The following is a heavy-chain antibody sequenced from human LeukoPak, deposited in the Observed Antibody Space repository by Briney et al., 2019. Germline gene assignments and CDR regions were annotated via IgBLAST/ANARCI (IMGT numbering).Heavy chain of an antibody. V-gene: IGHV1-18*01. Sequence: ASVKVSCKASGYTFTSYGISWVRQAPGQGLEWMGWISAYNGNTNYAQKLQGRVTMTTDTSTSTAYMELRSLRSDDTAVYYCARDPLYYYEGIRSTLDYWGQGTLVTVSS. D-gene: IGHD3-22*01. CDR2: ISAYNGNT. CDR1: GYTFTSYG. CDR3: ARDPLYYYEGIRSTLDY. J-gene: IGHJ4*02.